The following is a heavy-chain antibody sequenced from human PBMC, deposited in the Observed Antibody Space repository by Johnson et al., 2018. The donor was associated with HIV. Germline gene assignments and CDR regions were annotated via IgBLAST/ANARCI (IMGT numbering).Heavy chain of an antibody. D-gene: IGHD3-10*01. J-gene: IGHJ3*02. CDR3: AKAPYGSGIRPGAFDI. V-gene: IGHV3-30*04. Sequence: QVQLVESGGGLIQPGGSLRLSCAASGFTVSSYAMHWVRQAPGKGLEWVAVISYDGSNKYYADSVKGRFTISRDNSKNTLYLQMNSLRAEDTAVYYCAKAPYGSGIRPGAFDIWGQGTMVTVSS. CDR1: GFTVSSYA. CDR2: ISYDGSNK.